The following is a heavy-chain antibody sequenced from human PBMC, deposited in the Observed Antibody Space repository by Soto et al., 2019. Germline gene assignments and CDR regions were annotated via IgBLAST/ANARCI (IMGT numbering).Heavy chain of an antibody. J-gene: IGHJ5*02. CDR2: IYYSGST. D-gene: IGHD6-6*01. V-gene: IGHV4-30-4*01. CDR3: ARDRQLDRWGEYNWFDP. CDR1: GGSISSGDYY. Sequence: NPSETLSLTCTVSGGSISSGDYYWSWIRQPPGKGLEWIGYIYYSGSTYYNPSLKSRVTISVDTSKNQFSLKLSSVTAADTAVYYCARDRQLDRWGEYNWFDPWGQGTLVTVSS.